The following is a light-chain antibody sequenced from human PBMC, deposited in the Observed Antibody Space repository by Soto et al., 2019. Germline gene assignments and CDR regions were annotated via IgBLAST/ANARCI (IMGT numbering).Light chain of an antibody. J-gene: IGLJ1*01. V-gene: IGLV8-61*01. CDR3: VLYMGSGPYV. Sequence: QAVVTQEPSFSVSPGGTVTLTCGLSSGSVSTSYYPSWYQQTPGQAPRTLIYSTNTRSSGVPDRFSGSILGNKAALTITGAQADDESDYYCVLYMGSGPYVFGTG. CDR1: SGSVSTSYY. CDR2: STN.